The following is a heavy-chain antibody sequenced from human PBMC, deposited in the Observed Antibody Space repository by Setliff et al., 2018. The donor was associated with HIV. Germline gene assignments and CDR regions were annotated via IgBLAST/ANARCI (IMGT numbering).Heavy chain of an antibody. Sequence: PGGSLRLSCAASGFTFSNAWMSWVRQAPGKGLEWVGRIKSKTDGGTTDYAAPVKGRFTVSRDDSKNTLYLQMNSLKTEDTAVYYCTTVNYGDYYYYYMDVWGKGTTVTVSS. J-gene: IGHJ6*03. CDR2: IKSKTDGGTT. V-gene: IGHV3-15*01. D-gene: IGHD4-17*01. CDR1: GFTFSNAW. CDR3: TTVNYGDYYYYYMDV.